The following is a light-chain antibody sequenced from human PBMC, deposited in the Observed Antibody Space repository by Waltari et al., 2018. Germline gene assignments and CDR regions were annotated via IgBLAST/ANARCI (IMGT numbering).Light chain of an antibody. CDR1: NVGGRL. J-gene: IGLJ2*01. CDR2: DDT. V-gene: IGLV3-21*02. CDR3: QVWDTSSDHAVV. Sequence: SYALTQPPSVSVAPGQTATISCGGNNVGGRLVHWYQQRPGQAPVLVIYDDTNRPSGIPDRFSGSISRNTATLTISRVEAGDEADYYCQVWDTSSDHAVVIGGGTKVTVL.